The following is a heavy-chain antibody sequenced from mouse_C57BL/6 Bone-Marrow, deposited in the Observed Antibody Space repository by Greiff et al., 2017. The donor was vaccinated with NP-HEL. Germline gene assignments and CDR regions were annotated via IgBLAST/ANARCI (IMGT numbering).Heavy chain of an antibody. V-gene: IGHV5-9-1*02. CDR1: GFTFSSYA. J-gene: IGHJ2*01. Sequence: EVMLVESGEGLVKPGGSLKLSCAASGFTFSSYAMSWVRQTPEKRLEWVAYISSGGDYIYYADTVKGRFTISRDNASNTLYLQMSSLKSEDTAMYYCTREGTGYYADYWGQGTTLTVSS. CDR3: TREGTGYYADY. CDR2: ISSGGDYI. D-gene: IGHD3-3*01.